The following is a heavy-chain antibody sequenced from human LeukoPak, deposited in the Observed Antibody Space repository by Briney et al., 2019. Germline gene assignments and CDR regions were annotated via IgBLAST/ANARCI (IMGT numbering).Heavy chain of an antibody. CDR3: ARDTNIVVVVAATDNWFGP. D-gene: IGHD2-15*01. CDR2: IISILGTA. Sequence: SVKVSCKASGGTFSSYAISWVRQAPGQGLEWMGRIISILGTANYAQKFQDRVTITADLSSSTAYMELSSLRSEDTAVYYCARDTNIVVVVAATDNWFGPWGQGTLVTVSS. CDR1: GGTFSSYA. J-gene: IGHJ5*02. V-gene: IGHV1-69*11.